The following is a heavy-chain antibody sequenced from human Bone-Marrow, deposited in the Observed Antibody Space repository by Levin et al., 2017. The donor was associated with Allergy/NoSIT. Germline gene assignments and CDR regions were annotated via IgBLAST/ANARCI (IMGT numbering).Heavy chain of an antibody. CDR3: AREAITGTDAFDI. J-gene: IGHJ3*02. V-gene: IGHV3-66*01. CDR1: GFSVSSYY. D-gene: IGHD1-20*01. Sequence: PGESLKISCAASGFSVSSYYMSWVRQAPGKGLEWVSVIYTGDKTDNADSVKGRFTISRDNSKNTSDLQMNSLRDEDTAVYYCAREAITGTDAFDIWGQGTMVTVSS. CDR2: IYTGDKT.